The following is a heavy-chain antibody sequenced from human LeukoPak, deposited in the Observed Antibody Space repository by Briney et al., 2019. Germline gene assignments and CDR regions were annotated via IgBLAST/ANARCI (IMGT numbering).Heavy chain of an antibody. CDR2: INHDGSTT. J-gene: IGHJ4*02. Sequence: GRSLRLSCAASRFTFSNYGMHWVRQAPGKGLVWVSRINHDGSTTKYADSVKGRFTVSRDNAKNTLNLQMNSLRAEDTAVYYCARDKKSGESSEIDYWGQGTLVTVSS. CDR1: RFTFSNYG. V-gene: IGHV3-74*03. D-gene: IGHD3-10*01. CDR3: ARDKKSGESSEIDY.